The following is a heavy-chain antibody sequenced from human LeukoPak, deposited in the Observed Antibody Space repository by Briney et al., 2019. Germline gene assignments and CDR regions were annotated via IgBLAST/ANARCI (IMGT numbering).Heavy chain of an antibody. J-gene: IGHJ4*02. CDR3: AREEWELPADY. D-gene: IGHD1-26*01. CDR2: LSAYNGNT. Sequence: SVKVSCQASGYTFPIYGISWVRQAPGQGREWMGCLSAYNGNTNHAQKLQCRVTMTTDTCTSKVYMELRSLRSDDTAVYYCAREEWELPADYWGQGTLVTVSS. V-gene: IGHV1-18*01. CDR1: GYTFPIYG.